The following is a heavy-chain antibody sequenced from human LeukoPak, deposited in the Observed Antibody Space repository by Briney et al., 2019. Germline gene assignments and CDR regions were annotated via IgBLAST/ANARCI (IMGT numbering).Heavy chain of an antibody. CDR2: IKRDVSEE. CDR3: AREATGDNAFDI. D-gene: IGHD7-27*01. Sequence: PGGSLRLSCAASGFTFSRYWMSWVRQAPGKGLEWAANIKRDVSEEYLVDSVKGRFTISRDNAKNSLYLQMDSLREEDTAVYYCAREATGDNAFDIWGQGTMVTVSS. CDR1: GFTFSRYW. J-gene: IGHJ3*02. V-gene: IGHV3-7*01.